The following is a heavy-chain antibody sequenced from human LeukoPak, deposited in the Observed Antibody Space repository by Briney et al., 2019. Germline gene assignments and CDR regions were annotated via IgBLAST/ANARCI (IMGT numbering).Heavy chain of an antibody. Sequence: PGGSLRLSCEASGFTFSHYGIHWVRQTPGKGLEWVAAISSDGVEKHYADSVKGRFTISRDNSKNTLYLQMSSLRADDTAVYYCAKRQRITLFGVNTDYFDYWGQGTLVTVSS. CDR2: ISSDGVEK. D-gene: IGHD3-3*01. V-gene: IGHV3-30*04. CDR3: AKRQRITLFGVNTDYFDY. CDR1: GFTFSHYG. J-gene: IGHJ4*02.